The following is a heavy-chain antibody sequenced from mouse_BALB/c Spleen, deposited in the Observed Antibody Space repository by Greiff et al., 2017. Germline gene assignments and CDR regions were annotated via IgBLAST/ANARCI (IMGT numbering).Heavy chain of an antibody. CDR3: TRGRGYYGNSFAY. Sequence: QVQLKQPGAELVRPGASVKLSCKASGYTFTSYWINWVKQRPGQGLEWIGNIYPSDSYTNYNQKFKDKATLTVDKSSSTAYMQLSSPTSEDSAVYYCTRGRGYYGNSFAYWGQGTLVTVSA. D-gene: IGHD2-1*01. CDR1: GYTFTSYW. CDR2: IYPSDSYT. J-gene: IGHJ3*01. V-gene: IGHV1-69*02.